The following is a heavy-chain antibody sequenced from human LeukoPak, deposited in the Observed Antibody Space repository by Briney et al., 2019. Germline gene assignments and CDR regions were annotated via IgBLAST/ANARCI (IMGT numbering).Heavy chain of an antibody. CDR3: ARRRAFGEGGSFDY. D-gene: IGHD3-16*01. Sequence: PSETLSLTCTVSGGSISSSSYYWGWIRQPPGKGLEWIGSIYYSGSTYYNPSLKSRVTISVDTSKNQFSLKLSSVTAADTAVYYCARRRAFGEGGSFDYWGQGILVTVSS. CDR1: GGSISSSSYY. J-gene: IGHJ4*02. V-gene: IGHV4-39*07. CDR2: IYYSGST.